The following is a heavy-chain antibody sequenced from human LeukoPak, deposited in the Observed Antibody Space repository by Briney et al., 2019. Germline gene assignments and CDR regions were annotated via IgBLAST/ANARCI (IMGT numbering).Heavy chain of an antibody. Sequence: GGSLRLSCAASGFTFSSYGMNWVRQAPGKGLEWVSGISGNGGSTYYADSVKGRFTISRDNAKNSLYLQMNSLRAEDTAAYYCARVRPYYYYYMDVWGKGTTATISS. CDR2: ISGNGGST. CDR1: GFTFSSYG. CDR3: ARVRPYYYYYMDV. V-gene: IGHV3-23*01. J-gene: IGHJ6*03.